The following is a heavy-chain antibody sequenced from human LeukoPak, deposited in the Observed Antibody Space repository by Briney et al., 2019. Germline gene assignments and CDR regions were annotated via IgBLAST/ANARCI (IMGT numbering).Heavy chain of an antibody. J-gene: IGHJ4*02. CDR1: GGSISSYY. V-gene: IGHV4-59*12. CDR2: MYYSGST. CDR3: ARRTFGGVIAY. Sequence: SETLSLTCTVSGGSISSYYWSWIRQPPGKGLEWIGYMYYSGSTNYNPSTNYNPSLKSRVTISVDTSKNQFSLKLSSVTAADTAVYYCARRTFGGVIAYWGQGTLVTVSS. D-gene: IGHD3-16*02.